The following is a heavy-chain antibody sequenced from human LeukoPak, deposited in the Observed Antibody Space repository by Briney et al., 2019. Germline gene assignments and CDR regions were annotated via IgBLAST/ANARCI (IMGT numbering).Heavy chain of an antibody. CDR1: SGSISSSSYY. V-gene: IGHV4-39*01. CDR2: IYYSGST. J-gene: IGHJ4*02. D-gene: IGHD5-18*01. CDR3: ASLQLWSFFDF. Sequence: SETLSLTCTVSSGSISSSSYYWGWIRQPPGKGLEWIGSIYYSGSTYYNPSLKSRVTISVDTSKNQFSLKLSSATAADTAVYYCASLQLWSFFDFWGQGTLVTVSS.